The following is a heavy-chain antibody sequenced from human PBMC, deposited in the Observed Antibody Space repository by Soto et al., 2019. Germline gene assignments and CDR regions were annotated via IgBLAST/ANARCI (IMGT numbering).Heavy chain of an antibody. CDR2: ISSNSGSV. CDR3: AKDALTAVGFHFDY. J-gene: IGHJ4*02. D-gene: IGHD4-17*01. Sequence: EVQLVESGGGLVQPGRSLRLSCAASGFTFNEYAMHWVRQVPGKGLEWVSGISSNSGSVGYADSVKGRFTISRDNAKNSLCLQMSSLKAEDTALYYCAKDALTAVGFHFDYWGQGTPVTVSS. V-gene: IGHV3-9*01. CDR1: GFTFNEYA.